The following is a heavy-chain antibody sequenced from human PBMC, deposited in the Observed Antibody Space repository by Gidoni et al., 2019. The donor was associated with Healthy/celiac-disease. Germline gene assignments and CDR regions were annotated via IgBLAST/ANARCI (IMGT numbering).Heavy chain of an antibody. CDR3: ARVLVKDYYYYYMDV. V-gene: IGHV4-59*01. CDR1: VGSIRRYY. CDR2: IYYSGST. J-gene: IGHJ6*03. Sequence: QLPESFPCLLNPSQTLSLTCTVSVGSIRRYYWSWIRQPPWKGLEWIGYIYYSGSTNYNPYLKSRVTRSVDKSKNKFYLKLSSVTAADTAVYYCARVLVKDYYYYYMDVWGKGTTVTVSS. D-gene: IGHD6-13*01.